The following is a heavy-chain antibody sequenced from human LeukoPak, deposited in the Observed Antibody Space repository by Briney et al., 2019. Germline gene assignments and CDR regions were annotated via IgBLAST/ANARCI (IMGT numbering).Heavy chain of an antibody. CDR2: ISSSSSYI. CDR3: ARADYLQHPSRYYGSGSYYFDY. D-gene: IGHD3-10*01. CDR1: GFTFSSYS. V-gene: IGHV3-21*01. J-gene: IGHJ4*02. Sequence: GGSLRLSCAASGFTFSSYSMNWVRQAPGKGLEWVSSISSSSSYIYYADSVKGRFTISRDNAKNSLYLQMNSLRAEDTAVYYCARADYLQHPSRYYGSGSYYFDYWGQGTLVTVSS.